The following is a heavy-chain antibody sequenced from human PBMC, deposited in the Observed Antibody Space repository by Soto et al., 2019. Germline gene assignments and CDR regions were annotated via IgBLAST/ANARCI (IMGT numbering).Heavy chain of an antibody. CDR2: IYYSWST. J-gene: IGHJ4*02. CDR3: ARVPHATIYDSSGYYFDY. V-gene: IGHV4-31*03. CDR1: GGSISSGGYY. Sequence: SETLSRTCTVSGGSISSGGYYWSCIRQHPGKGLEWIGYIYYSWSTYYNPSLKSRVTISVDTSKTQFSLKLSSVTAADTAVYYCARVPHATIYDSSGYYFDYWGQGTLVTVSS. D-gene: IGHD3-22*01.